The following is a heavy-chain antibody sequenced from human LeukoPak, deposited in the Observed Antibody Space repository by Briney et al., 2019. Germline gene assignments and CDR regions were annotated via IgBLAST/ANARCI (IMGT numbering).Heavy chain of an antibody. CDR1: GGSISSSSYY. Sequence: SETLSLTCTVSGGSISSSSYYWGWIRQPPGKGLEWIGSIYYSGSTYYNPSLKSRVTISVDTSKSQFSLKLSSVTAADTAVYYCAREYNNWFDPWGQGTLVTVSS. V-gene: IGHV4-39*07. J-gene: IGHJ5*02. D-gene: IGHD5-18*01. CDR2: IYYSGST. CDR3: AREYNNWFDP.